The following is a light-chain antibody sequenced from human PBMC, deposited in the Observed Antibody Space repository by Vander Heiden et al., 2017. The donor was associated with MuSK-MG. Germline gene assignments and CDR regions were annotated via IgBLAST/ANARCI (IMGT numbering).Light chain of an antibody. Sequence: QSVLTQPPSVSAAPGQRVTISCSGISPILVNNYVSWYQQFPGRAHKLLIYENSRRPSGIPDRFSGSKSGTSATLVITGLQTGDEADYYCGTWDGSLTAYVFGIGTLVTVL. V-gene: IGLV1-51*02. CDR1: SPILVNNY. J-gene: IGLJ1*01. CDR3: GTWDGSLTAYV. CDR2: ENS.